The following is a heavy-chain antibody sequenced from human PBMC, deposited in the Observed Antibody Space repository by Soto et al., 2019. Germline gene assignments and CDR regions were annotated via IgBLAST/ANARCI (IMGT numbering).Heavy chain of an antibody. D-gene: IGHD2-2*01. Sequence: GGSLRLSCAASGFTFSSYAMHWVRQAPGKGLEWVAVISYDGSSKYYADSVKGRFTISRDNSKNTLYLQMNSLRAEDTAVYYCARGYCSSTSCYVFDYWGQGTLVTVSS. CDR2: ISYDGSSK. CDR3: ARGYCSSTSCYVFDY. CDR1: GFTFSSYA. J-gene: IGHJ4*02. V-gene: IGHV3-30-3*01.